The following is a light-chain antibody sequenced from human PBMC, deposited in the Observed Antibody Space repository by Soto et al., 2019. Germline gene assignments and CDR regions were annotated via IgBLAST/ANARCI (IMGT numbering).Light chain of an antibody. J-gene: IGLJ7*01. CDR3: QSYDSSMSGSV. Sequence: QSVLTQPPSVSGAPGQRVTISCTGSSSNIGAGYDVHWYQQLPGTAPKLLIYGNSNRPSGVPDRFSGSKSGTSASLAITGLQEYDEDDYYCQSYDSSMSGSVFGGGTQLTVL. CDR2: GNS. CDR1: SSNIGAGYD. V-gene: IGLV1-40*01.